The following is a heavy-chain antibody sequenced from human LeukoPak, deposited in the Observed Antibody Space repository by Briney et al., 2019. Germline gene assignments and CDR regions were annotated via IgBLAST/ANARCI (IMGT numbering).Heavy chain of an antibody. CDR2: ISSSGSTI. CDR1: GFTFSDYY. J-gene: IGHJ1*01. Sequence: NPGWSQILSCAASGFTFSDYYMSLIRQAPGKGLEWVSYISSSGSTIYYADSVKGRFTISRDNAKNSLYLQMNSPRAEDTAVYYCARSATGTRYFQHWGQVTVVTVSS. CDR3: ARSATGTRYFQH. V-gene: IGHV3-11*01. D-gene: IGHD1-7*01.